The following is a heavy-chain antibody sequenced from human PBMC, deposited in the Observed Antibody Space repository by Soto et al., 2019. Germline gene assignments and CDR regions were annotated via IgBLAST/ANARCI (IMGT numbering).Heavy chain of an antibody. D-gene: IGHD6-19*01. CDR1: GDSVSSATAT. CDR2: TYYRSKWYN. Sequence: PSQTLSLPCAISGDSVSSATATLSWIQQSPSRGLEWLGRTYYRSKWYNDYALSVKSRMAITADTSKNQLSLQLNSVTPEDTAVYFCVRDSSGFQWYFALWGRGTLVTSPQ. J-gene: IGHJ2*01. V-gene: IGHV6-1*01. CDR3: VRDSSGFQWYFAL.